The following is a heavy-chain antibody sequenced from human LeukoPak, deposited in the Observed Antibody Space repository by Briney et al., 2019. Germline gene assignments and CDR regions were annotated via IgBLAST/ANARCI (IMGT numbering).Heavy chain of an antibody. D-gene: IGHD2-2*01. V-gene: IGHV3-30-3*01. J-gene: IGHJ4*02. Sequence: PGGSLRLSCAASGFTFSSYAMHWVRQAPGKGLEWVAVISYDGSNKYYADSVKGRFTISRDNSKNTLYLQMNSLRAEDTAVYYCARDSVVVVPAAIRTPGDYWGQGTLVSVS. CDR2: ISYDGSNK. CDR3: ARDSVVVVPAAIRTPGDY. CDR1: GFTFSSYA.